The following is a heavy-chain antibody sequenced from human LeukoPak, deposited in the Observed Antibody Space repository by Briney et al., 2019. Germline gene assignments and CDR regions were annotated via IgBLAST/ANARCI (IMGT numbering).Heavy chain of an antibody. V-gene: IGHV1-69*05. CDR1: GGTFSSYA. J-gene: IGHJ6*03. D-gene: IGHD3-9*01. CDR2: IIPIFGTA. CDR3: ARGYYDILTDRAHYYYMDV. Sequence: SVKVSCKASGGTFSSYAISWVRQAPGQGLEWMGGIIPIFGTANYAQKFQGRVTITTDESTSTAYMELSSLRSEDTAVYYCARGYYDILTDRAHYYYMDVWGKGTTVTVSS.